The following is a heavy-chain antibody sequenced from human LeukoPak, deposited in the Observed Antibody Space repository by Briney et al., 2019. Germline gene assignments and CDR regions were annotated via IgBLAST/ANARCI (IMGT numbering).Heavy chain of an antibody. CDR2: IYSSGSS. CDR1: GGSISSYY. V-gene: IGHV4-4*07. CDR3: ARESYIWNYYYYYMDV. J-gene: IGHJ6*03. D-gene: IGHD1-20*01. Sequence: SETLSLTCTVSGGSISSYYWSWIRQPAGKGLEWIGRIYSSGSSNYNPSLKSRVTMSVDTSKNQFSLKLNSVTAADTAVYYCARESYIWNYYYYYMDVWGKGTTVTVSS.